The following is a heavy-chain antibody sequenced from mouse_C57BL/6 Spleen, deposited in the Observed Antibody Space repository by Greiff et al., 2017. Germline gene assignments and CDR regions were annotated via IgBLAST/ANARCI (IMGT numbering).Heavy chain of an antibody. Sequence: QVQLQQPGAELVKPGASVKLSCKASGYTFTSYWMHWVKQRPGQGLEWIGMIHPNSGSTNYNEKFKSKATLTVDKSSSTAYMQLSILTSEDSAVYCCARHYYGSSPLWYFDGWGTGTTVTVSA. CDR3: ARHYYGSSPLWYFDG. V-gene: IGHV1-64*01. J-gene: IGHJ1*03. CDR1: GYTFTSYW. D-gene: IGHD1-1*01. CDR2: IHPNSGST.